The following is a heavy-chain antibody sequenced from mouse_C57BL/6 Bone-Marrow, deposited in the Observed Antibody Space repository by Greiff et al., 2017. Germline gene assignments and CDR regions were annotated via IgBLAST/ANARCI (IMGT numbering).Heavy chain of an antibody. V-gene: IGHV5-6*01. Sequence: EVQLVESGGDLVKPGGSLKLSCAASGFTFSSYGMSWVRRTPDKRLEWVATISSGGSYTYYPDSVKGRFTISRDNAKNTLYLQMSSLKSEDTAMYYCASPGFAWFAYWGQGTLVTVSA. CDR3: ASPGFAWFAY. CDR2: ISSGGSYT. J-gene: IGHJ3*01. CDR1: GFTFSSYG.